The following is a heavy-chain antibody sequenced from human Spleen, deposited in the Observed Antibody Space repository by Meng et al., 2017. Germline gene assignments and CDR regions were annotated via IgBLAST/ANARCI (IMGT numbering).Heavy chain of an antibody. J-gene: IGHJ5*02. CDR2: IYYSGST. V-gene: IGHV4-31*03. CDR1: GGSINSVSYF. CDR3: ARETSPSDQGWFDP. Sequence: HGQLEESVPGLVKPSQTLSLTCTVSGGSINSVSYFWSWIRQRPGKGLEYIGYIYYSGSTYYNPSLKSRVTISVDTSVNQFSLKLSSVTAADTAVYYCARETSPSDQGWFDPWGQGTLVTVSS.